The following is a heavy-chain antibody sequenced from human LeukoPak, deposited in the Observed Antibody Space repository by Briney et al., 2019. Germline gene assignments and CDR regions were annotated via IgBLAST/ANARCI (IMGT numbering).Heavy chain of an antibody. CDR3: ARHVAAADYMDV. D-gene: IGHD6-13*01. Sequence: PGGSLRLSCAASGFTFSSYAMHWVRQAPGKGLEWVAVISYDGSNKYYADSVKGRFTISRDNTKNTLYLQMNSLRAEDTAVYYCARHVAAADYMDVWGKGTTVTVSS. J-gene: IGHJ6*03. CDR2: ISYDGSNK. V-gene: IGHV3-30*01. CDR1: GFTFSSYA.